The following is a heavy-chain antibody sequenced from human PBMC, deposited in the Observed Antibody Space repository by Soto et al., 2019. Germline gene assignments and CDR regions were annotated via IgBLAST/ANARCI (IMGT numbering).Heavy chain of an antibody. CDR1: GESIATDGYY. CDR3: SRGDY. J-gene: IGHJ4*02. Sequence: QVQLQESGPRLVRPSQTLSLTCTVSGESIATDGYYWTWIRQRPGRGLEWLGFIYHSGATYYSSSMKSRLSISMARSHNQFSLNVTSVTAADTAVYFCSRGDYWGQGMLVTVSS. CDR2: IYHSGAT. V-gene: IGHV4-31*03.